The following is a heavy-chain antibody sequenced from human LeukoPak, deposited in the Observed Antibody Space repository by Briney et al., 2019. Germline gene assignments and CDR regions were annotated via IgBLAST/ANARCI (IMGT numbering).Heavy chain of an antibody. CDR1: GYTFDGYW. CDR2: IYPGDSDA. V-gene: IGHV5-51*01. J-gene: IGHJ4*02. D-gene: IGHD3-10*01. CDR3: SRHRKGEVPMVSFDY. Sequence: GESLKISCKGSGYTFDGYWLGWVRQMPGKGLEWMGIIYPGDSDATYSPSFQGHVTISVDNSLNTAYMQWSSLKASDTAMFYCSRHRKGEVPMVSFDYWGQGTLVTVSS.